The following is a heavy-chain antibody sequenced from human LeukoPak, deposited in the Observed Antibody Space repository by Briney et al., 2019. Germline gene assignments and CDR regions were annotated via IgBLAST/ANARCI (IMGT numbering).Heavy chain of an antibody. J-gene: IGHJ6*04. CDR2: ISSSGSTV. CDR3: AEHGITMIGGV. V-gene: IGHV3-48*03. Sequence: GGSLRLSCAASGFTFSSYEMNWVRQAPGKGLEWVSYISSSGSTVYYADSVKGRFTISRDNAKNSLYLQMNSLRAEDTAVYYCAEHGITMIGGVWGKGTTVTISS. D-gene: IGHD3-10*02. CDR1: GFTFSSYE.